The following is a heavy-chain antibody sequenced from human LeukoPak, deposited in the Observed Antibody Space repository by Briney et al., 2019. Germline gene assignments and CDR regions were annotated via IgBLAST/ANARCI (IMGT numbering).Heavy chain of an antibody. V-gene: IGHV4-31*03. D-gene: IGHD1-1*01. CDR3: ARFQLDNWFDP. CDR1: GGSISSGGYY. Sequence: SETLSLTCTVSGGSISSGGYYWSWIRQHPGKGLEWIGYIYYSGSTYYNPSLKSRVTISVDTSKNQFSLKLSSVTAADTAVYYSARFQLDNWFDPWGQGTLVTVSS. CDR2: IYYSGST. J-gene: IGHJ5*02.